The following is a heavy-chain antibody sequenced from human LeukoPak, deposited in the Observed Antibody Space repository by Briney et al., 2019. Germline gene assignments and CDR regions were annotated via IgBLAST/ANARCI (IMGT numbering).Heavy chain of an antibody. D-gene: IGHD6-19*01. Sequence: PSETLSLTCAVSGGSISSSNWWSWVRQPPGKGLEWIGEIYHSGSTNYNPSLKSRVTISVDKSKNQFSLKLSSVTAADTAVYYCANGYSSGWYYFDYWGQGTLVTVSS. CDR3: ANGYSSGWYYFDY. J-gene: IGHJ4*02. V-gene: IGHV4-4*02. CDR2: IYHSGST. CDR1: GGSISSSNW.